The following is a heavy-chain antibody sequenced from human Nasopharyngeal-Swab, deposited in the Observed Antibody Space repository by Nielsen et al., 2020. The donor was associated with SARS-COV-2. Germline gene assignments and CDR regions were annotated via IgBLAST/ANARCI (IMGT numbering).Heavy chain of an antibody. Sequence: ASVKVSCKASGYTFTSYAMHWVRQAPGQRLEWMGWISAYNGNTNYAQKLQGRVTMTTDTSTSTAYMELRSLRSDDTAVYYCARDDYGDYTGDYWGQGTLATVSS. CDR3: ARDDYGDYTGDY. J-gene: IGHJ4*02. CDR2: ISAYNGNT. V-gene: IGHV1-18*01. D-gene: IGHD4-17*01. CDR1: GYTFTSYA.